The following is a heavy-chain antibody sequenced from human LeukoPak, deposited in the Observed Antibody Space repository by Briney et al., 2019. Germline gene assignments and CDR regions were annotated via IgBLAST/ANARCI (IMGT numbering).Heavy chain of an antibody. V-gene: IGHV4-30-2*01. D-gene: IGHD3-3*01. CDR3: ASARTYSDFWSGSGGFDP. CDR2: IYHSGST. J-gene: IGHJ5*02. CDR1: GASISSGCYY. Sequence: SETLSLTCTVSGASISSGCYYWSWIRQPPGKGLEWIEYIYHSGSTYYNPSLESRVTISVDRSKNQFSLKLSSVTAADTAVYYCASARTYSDFWSGSGGFDPWGQGTLVTVSS.